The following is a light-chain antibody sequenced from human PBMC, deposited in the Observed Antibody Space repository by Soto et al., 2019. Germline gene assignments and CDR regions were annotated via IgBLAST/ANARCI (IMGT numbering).Light chain of an antibody. J-gene: IGLJ2*01. CDR1: SSNIGSNT. V-gene: IGLV1-44*01. CDR3: AAWDDSLDGHVV. CDR2: GDD. Sequence: QSALTQPPSASGTPGQRVTISCSGSSSNIGSNTVNWYQHLPGTAPKLLIYGDDQRPSGVPDRFSGSKSGTSASLAISGLQSDDETDYYCAAWDDSLDGHVVFGGGTKVTVL.